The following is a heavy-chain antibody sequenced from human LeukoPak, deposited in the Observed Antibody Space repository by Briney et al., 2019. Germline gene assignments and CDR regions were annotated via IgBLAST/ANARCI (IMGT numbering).Heavy chain of an antibody. D-gene: IGHD3-22*01. CDR1: GGSISSYY. J-gene: IGHJ4*02. CDR3: TRGGYYEPIDS. V-gene: IGHV4-59*12. CDR2: IYNSGST. Sequence: SETLSLTCTVSGGSISSYYWSCIRQTPGKGLEQIGYIYNSGSTNYNPSLEGRATMSIDTSKNQFSLKLSSVTAADTAVYYCTRGGYYEPIDSWGQGTLVTVSS.